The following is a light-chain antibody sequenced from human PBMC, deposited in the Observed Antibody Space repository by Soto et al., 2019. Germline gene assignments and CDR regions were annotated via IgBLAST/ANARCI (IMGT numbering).Light chain of an antibody. CDR1: SSDVGAYNS. V-gene: IGLV2-8*01. CDR3: SSYASSNTVYV. J-gene: IGLJ1*01. CDR2: QVN. Sequence: SVLTQPPSASGSPGQSVAISCAGTSSDVGAYNSVSWYQQHPGKAPKLMIYQVNKRPSGVPDRFSGSKSGNTASLTVSGLQAEDEADYHCSSYASSNTVYVFGTGTKVTVL.